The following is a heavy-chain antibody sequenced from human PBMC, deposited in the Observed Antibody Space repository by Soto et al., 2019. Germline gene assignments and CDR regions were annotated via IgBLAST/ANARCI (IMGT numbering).Heavy chain of an antibody. V-gene: IGHV1-18*01. D-gene: IGHD2-15*01. CDR3: ARVRNIVVVVAATFDY. CDR2: ISAYNGNT. Sequence: ASVKVSCKASGYTFTSYGISWVRQAPGQGLEWMGWISAYNGNTNYTQKLQGRVTMTTDTSTSTAYMELRSLRSDDTAVYYCARVRNIVVVVAATFDYWGQGTLVTVSS. CDR1: GYTFTSYG. J-gene: IGHJ4*02.